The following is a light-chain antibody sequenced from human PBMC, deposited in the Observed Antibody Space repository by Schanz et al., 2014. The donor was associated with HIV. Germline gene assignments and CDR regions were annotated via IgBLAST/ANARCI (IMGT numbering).Light chain of an antibody. CDR3: SSYTSSSTPVV. CDR1: SSDVGSYNS. CDR2: DVT. J-gene: IGLJ2*01. V-gene: IGLV2-11*01. Sequence: QSVLTQPRSVSGSPGQSVTISCTGTSSDVGSYNSVSWYQQRPGKAPKLMIYDVTKRPSGVPDRFSGSKSGNTASLTVSGLQAEDEADYYCSSYTSSSTPVVFGGGTKLTVL.